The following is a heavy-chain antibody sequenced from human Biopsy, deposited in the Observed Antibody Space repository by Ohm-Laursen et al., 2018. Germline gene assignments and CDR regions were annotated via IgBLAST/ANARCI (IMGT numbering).Heavy chain of an antibody. D-gene: IGHD3-10*01. Sequence: GSLRLSCAASGFTFGDYYMSWIRQAPGKGLEWLSYISGSGVTKMDADSVKGRFTVSRDNAKNSLYLEMNNLTVEDTAVYYCATDGAGSYNENWGQGTLVSVSS. CDR2: ISGSGVTK. CDR1: GFTFGDYY. J-gene: IGHJ4*02. CDR3: ATDGAGSYNEN. V-gene: IGHV3-11*01.